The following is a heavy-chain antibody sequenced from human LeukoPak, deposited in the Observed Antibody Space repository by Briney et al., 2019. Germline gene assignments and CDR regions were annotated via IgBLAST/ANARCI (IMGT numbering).Heavy chain of an antibody. J-gene: IGHJ3*02. V-gene: IGHV4-34*01. CDR3: ARAHLYYDILTGYYSAKDAFDI. Sequence: PSETLSLTCAVYGGSFSGYYWGWIRQPPGKGLEWIGEINHSGSTNYNPSLKSRVTISVDTSKNQFSLKLSSVTAADTAVYYCARAHLYYDILTGYYSAKDAFDIWGQGTMVTVSS. CDR2: INHSGST. D-gene: IGHD3-9*01. CDR1: GGSFSGYY.